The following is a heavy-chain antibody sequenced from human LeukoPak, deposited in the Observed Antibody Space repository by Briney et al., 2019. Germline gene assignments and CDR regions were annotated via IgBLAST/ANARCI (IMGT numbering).Heavy chain of an antibody. CDR2: ISYDGSNK. CDR1: GFTFSSYG. Sequence: GGSLRLSCAASGFTFSSYGMHWVRQAPGKGLEWVAVISYDGSNKYYADSVKGRFTISRDNSKNTLYLQMNSLRAEDTAVYYCAKVASSVPDFDYWGQGTLVTVSS. J-gene: IGHJ4*02. D-gene: IGHD2-2*01. CDR3: AKVASSVPDFDY. V-gene: IGHV3-30*18.